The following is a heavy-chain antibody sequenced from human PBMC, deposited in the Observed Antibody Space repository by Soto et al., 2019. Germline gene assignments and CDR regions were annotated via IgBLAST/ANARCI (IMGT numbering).Heavy chain of an antibody. J-gene: IGHJ4*02. D-gene: IGHD5-12*01. Sequence: HLRLQESGPRLVRPSETLSLTCSVSGDSVRGDRFYWGWVRQPPGKGLEWIGSVSSSGIPDNNLSLMSRTTMSINTSRTQYSPKLRSVTAADTAIYFYSRYSNYLHNSGFHDSWGQGILVTVSS. V-gene: IGHV4-39*01. CDR2: VSSSGIP. CDR3: SRYSNYLHNSGFHDS. CDR1: GDSVRGDRFY.